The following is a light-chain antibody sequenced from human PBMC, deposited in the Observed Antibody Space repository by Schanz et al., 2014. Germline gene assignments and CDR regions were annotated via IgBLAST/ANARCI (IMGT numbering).Light chain of an antibody. Sequence: QSVLTQPPSVSAALGQKVTISCTGTSSDVGGYNYVSWYQQHPGKAPKLIIYDVSNRYSGVSNRFSGSKSGNTASLTISGLQAEDEADYYCSSYAGSYTSVFGTGTKLTVL. CDR2: DVS. V-gene: IGLV2-14*03. J-gene: IGLJ1*01. CDR3: SSYAGSYTSV. CDR1: SSDVGGYNY.